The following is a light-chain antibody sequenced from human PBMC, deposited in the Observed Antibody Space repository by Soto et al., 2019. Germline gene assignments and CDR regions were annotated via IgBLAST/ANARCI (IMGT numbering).Light chain of an antibody. J-gene: IGKJ1*01. CDR2: KAS. CDR1: ESITNW. CDR3: QQYKSPPWT. Sequence: DIQMTQSPPTLSASVGDRVTISCRASESITNWLAWYQHKPGKAPKLLIYKASSLESGVPSRFSGSGSWTEFTLTISSLQPDDFATYYCQQYKSPPWTFGQGTKVEIK. V-gene: IGKV1-5*03.